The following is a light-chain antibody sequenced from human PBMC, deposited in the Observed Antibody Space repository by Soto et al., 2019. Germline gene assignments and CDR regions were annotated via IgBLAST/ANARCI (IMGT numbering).Light chain of an antibody. J-gene: IGLJ2*01. Sequence: NFMLTQPHSVSESPGKTVTISCTRSSGSIASNYVQWYQQRPGSAPTTVIYEDNQRPSGVPDRFSGSIDSSSNSASHTISGLKTEDEADYYYQSYDSSNHCVVFGGGTKLTVL. V-gene: IGLV6-57*04. CDR1: SGSIASNY. CDR2: EDN. CDR3: QSYDSSNHCVV.